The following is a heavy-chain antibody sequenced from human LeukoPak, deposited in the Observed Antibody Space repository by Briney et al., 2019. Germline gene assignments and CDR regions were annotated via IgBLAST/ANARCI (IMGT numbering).Heavy chain of an antibody. J-gene: IGHJ4*02. Sequence: ASVKVSCRASGYTFTNYYIHWVRQAPGQGLEWMGWISPNSGATGYAQMFQGRVTMTRDTSIKTAYMDLSRMKSDDTAVYYCARGPNRSSWYRGDYWGQGTLVTVSS. CDR1: GYTFTNYY. V-gene: IGHV1-2*02. CDR3: ARGPNRSSWYRGDY. D-gene: IGHD6-13*01. CDR2: ISPNSGAT.